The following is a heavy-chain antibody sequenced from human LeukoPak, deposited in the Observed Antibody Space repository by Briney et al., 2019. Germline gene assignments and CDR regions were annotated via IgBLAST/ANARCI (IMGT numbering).Heavy chain of an antibody. V-gene: IGHV4-4*02. J-gene: IGHJ4*02. CDR3: SRENGAFSPFGY. CDR1: GGSISNTNW. D-gene: IGHD2-8*01. Sequence: SGTLSLTCGVSGGSISNTNWWSWVRQPPGQGLEWIGEISLTGLTHYNPSLESRVTVSLDKSKNQLSLNLTSVTAADTTVYYCSRENGAFSPFGYWGQGTLVTVLS. CDR2: ISLTGLT.